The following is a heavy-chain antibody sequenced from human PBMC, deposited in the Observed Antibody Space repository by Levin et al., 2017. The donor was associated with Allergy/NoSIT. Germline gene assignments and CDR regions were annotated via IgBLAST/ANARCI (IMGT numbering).Heavy chain of an antibody. D-gene: IGHD3-3*01. CDR1: GYNFIGHY. Sequence: VASVKVSCKASGYNFIGHYMHWVRQAPGRELEWMGWINPDSGVTHYAPKFQGRFTVTRDASVSTVYMDLSSLRSDDTAVYYCARGWSAGGGYWGQGTLVTVSS. CDR2: INPDSGVT. V-gene: IGHV1-2*02. J-gene: IGHJ4*02. CDR3: ARGWSAGGGY.